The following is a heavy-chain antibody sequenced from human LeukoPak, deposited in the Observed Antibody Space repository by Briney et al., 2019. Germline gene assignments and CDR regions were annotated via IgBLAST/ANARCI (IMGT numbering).Heavy chain of an antibody. CDR2: IYTSGST. Sequence: SETLSLTCTVSGGSISSYYWSWIRQPAGKGLEWIGRIYTSGSTNYNPSLKSRVTMSVDTSKNPFSLKPSSVTAADTAVYYCAREIRESWYYGSGSYFDWFDPWGQGTLVTVSS. D-gene: IGHD3-10*01. CDR1: GGSISSYY. J-gene: IGHJ5*02. V-gene: IGHV4-4*07. CDR3: AREIRESWYYGSGSYFDWFDP.